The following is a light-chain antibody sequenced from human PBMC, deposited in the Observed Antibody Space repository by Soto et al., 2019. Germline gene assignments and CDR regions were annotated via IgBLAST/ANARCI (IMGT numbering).Light chain of an antibody. CDR3: QSYHNEVNSLYV. Sequence: QSVLTQSPSVSASPGQGVTISRTGSSSNIGARHDVHWYQQLPGRAPKPLNYGNGNGPSGIPDRFSVSRSGTSVSLAITGIQDEDEADYYCQSYHNEVNSLYVFGTGTKLTAL. CDR2: GNG. V-gene: IGLV1-40*01. J-gene: IGLJ1*01. CDR1: SSNIGARHD.